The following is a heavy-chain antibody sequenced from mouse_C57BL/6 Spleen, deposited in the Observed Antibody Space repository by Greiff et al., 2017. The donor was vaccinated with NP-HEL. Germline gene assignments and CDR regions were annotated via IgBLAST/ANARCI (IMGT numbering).Heavy chain of an antibody. D-gene: IGHD1-1*01. CDR3: AREGIYYYGSSGDY. J-gene: IGHJ2*01. CDR1: GYTFTSYW. V-gene: IGHV1-52*01. Sequence: VQLQQPGAELVRPGSSVKLSCKASGYTFTSYWMHWVKQRPIQGLEWIGNIDPSDSETHYNQKFKDKATLTVDKSSSTAYMQLSSLTSEDSAVYYCAREGIYYYGSSGDYWGQGTTLTVSS. CDR2: IDPSDSET.